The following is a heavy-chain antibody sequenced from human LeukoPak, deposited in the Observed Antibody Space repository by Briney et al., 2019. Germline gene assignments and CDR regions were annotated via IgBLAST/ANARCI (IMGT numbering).Heavy chain of an antibody. D-gene: IGHD3-10*01. V-gene: IGHV3-7*01. CDR3: TRDTITMVRGVIDY. CDR1: EFTFSGYW. Sequence: PGGSLRLSCVASEFTFSGYWMSWVRQAPGKGLEWVANIKQDGSGKHYVDSVKGRFTISRDNAKNSLYLQMNSLRAEDTAVYYCTRDTITMVRGVIDYWGQGTLVTVSS. J-gene: IGHJ4*02. CDR2: IKQDGSGK.